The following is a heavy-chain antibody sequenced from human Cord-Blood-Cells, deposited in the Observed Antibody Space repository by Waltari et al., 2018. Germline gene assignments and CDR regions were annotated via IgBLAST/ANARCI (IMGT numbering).Heavy chain of an antibody. Sequence: EVQLVESGGGLVQPGGSLRLSWAAPGFTFSSYSMNWFRQAPGKGLGWVSYISSSSSTIYYADSVKGRFTISRDNAKNSLYLQMNSLRDEDTAVYYCARDHSSSWPLDYWGQGTLVTVSS. J-gene: IGHJ4*02. V-gene: IGHV3-48*02. CDR3: ARDHSSSWPLDY. CDR1: GFTFSSYS. CDR2: ISSSSSTI. D-gene: IGHD6-13*01.